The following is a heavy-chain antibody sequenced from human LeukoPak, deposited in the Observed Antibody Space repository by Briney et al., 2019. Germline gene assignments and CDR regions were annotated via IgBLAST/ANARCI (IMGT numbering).Heavy chain of an antibody. V-gene: IGHV3-66*01. D-gene: IGHD6-13*01. CDR1: GCTVSSSY. Sequence: GGSLRLSCAASGCTVSSSYMTWVRQAPGKGLEWVSVIYSGGTTYYADSVKGRFTISRDNSKNTLYLQMNSLRAEDTAVYYCARGVAAAGTTLDYWGQGTLVTVSS. J-gene: IGHJ4*02. CDR3: ARGVAAAGTTLDY. CDR2: IYSGGTT.